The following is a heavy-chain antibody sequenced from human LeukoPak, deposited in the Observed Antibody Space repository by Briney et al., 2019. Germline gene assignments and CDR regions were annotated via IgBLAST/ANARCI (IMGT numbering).Heavy chain of an antibody. CDR3: AKNTHTWIQLWDAFDI. CDR2: ISWNSGSI. CDR1: GFTFDDYA. D-gene: IGHD5-18*01. Sequence: GGSLRLSCAASGFTFDDYAMHWVRQAPGKGLEWVSGISWNSGSIGYADSVKGRFTISRDNAKNSLYLQMNSLRAEDTALYYCAKNTHTWIQLWDAFDIWGQGTMVTVSS. J-gene: IGHJ3*02. V-gene: IGHV3-9*01.